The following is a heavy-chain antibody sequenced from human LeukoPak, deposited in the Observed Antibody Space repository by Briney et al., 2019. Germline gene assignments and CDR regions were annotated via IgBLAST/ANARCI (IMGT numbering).Heavy chain of an antibody. Sequence: SETLSLTCAVYGGSFSGYYWSWIRQPPGKGLEWIGEINHSGSTNYNPSLKSRVTISVDTSKNQFSLKLSSVTAADTAVYYCARGSRYSSGWYRSNWFDPWGQGTLVTVSS. CDR1: GGSFSGYY. J-gene: IGHJ5*02. CDR3: ARGSRYSSGWYRSNWFDP. V-gene: IGHV4-34*01. D-gene: IGHD6-19*01. CDR2: INHSGST.